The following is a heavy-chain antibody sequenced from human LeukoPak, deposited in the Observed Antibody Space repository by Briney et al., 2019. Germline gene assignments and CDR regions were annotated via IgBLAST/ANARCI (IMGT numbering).Heavy chain of an antibody. CDR1: GFTISSYG. V-gene: IGHV3-23*01. CDR3: AKSVYGSGNY. D-gene: IGHD3-10*01. CDR2: VSGGTT. Sequence: GGSLRLSCAASGFTISSYGMSWVRQAPGKGLEWGSSVSGGTTYYADSVKGRFTISRDNSKNTVSLQMNSLRAEDTAVYYCAKSVYGSGNYWGQGTLVTVSS. J-gene: IGHJ4*02.